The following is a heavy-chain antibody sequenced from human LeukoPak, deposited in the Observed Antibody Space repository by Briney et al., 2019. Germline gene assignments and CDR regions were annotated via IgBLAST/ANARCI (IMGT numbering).Heavy chain of an antibody. CDR1: GFTVSRNY. D-gene: IGHD2-2*01. V-gene: IGHV3-66*01. CDR3: AKAQYQLLFFDP. Sequence: TGGSLRLSCAASGFTVSRNYMSWIRQAPGKGLEWVSVFYIDGNTYYADSVKGRFTISRDSSKNTMYLQMNSLRADDTAVYYCAKAQYQLLFFDPWGQGTLVIVSS. J-gene: IGHJ5*02. CDR2: FYIDGNT.